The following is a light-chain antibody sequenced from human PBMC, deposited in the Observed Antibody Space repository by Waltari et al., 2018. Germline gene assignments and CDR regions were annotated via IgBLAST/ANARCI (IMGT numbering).Light chain of an antibody. CDR1: FSNIGSNT. CDR2: SNN. Sequence: QSALTQPPSASETPGQRVTIACSGGFSNIGSNTVVWYQQLPGTAPKLLIYSNNRRPSGVPDRFSCSKSVTSASLAISGLQSEDEATYFCSTWDDSLNGWVFGGGTKLTVL. J-gene: IGLJ3*02. CDR3: STWDDSLNGWV. V-gene: IGLV1-44*01.